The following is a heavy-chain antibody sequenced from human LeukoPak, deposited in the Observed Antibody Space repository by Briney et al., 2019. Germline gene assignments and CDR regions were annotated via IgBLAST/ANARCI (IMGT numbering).Heavy chain of an antibody. CDR1: GYTLTELS. J-gene: IGHJ4*02. Sequence: GASVKVSCKVSGYTLTELSMHWVRQAPGKGLEWMGGFDPEDGETIYAQKFQGRVTMTEDTSTDTAYMELSSLRSEDTAVYYCATAYSGYDQRGFDYWGQGTLVTVSS. CDR2: FDPEDGET. D-gene: IGHD5-12*01. CDR3: ATAYSGYDQRGFDY. V-gene: IGHV1-24*01.